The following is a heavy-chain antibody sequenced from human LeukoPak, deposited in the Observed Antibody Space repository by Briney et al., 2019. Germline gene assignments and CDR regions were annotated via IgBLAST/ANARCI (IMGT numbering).Heavy chain of an antibody. Sequence: SETLSLTCTVSGGSISSYYWSWIRQPPGKGLEWIGEINHSGSTNYNPSLKSRITISVDTSKNQFSLKLSSVTAADTAVYYCARFAYCGGHCWYYFDYWGQGSLVTVSS. D-gene: IGHD2-21*02. CDR3: ARFAYCGGHCWYYFDY. CDR2: INHSGST. V-gene: IGHV4-34*01. J-gene: IGHJ4*02. CDR1: GGSISSYY.